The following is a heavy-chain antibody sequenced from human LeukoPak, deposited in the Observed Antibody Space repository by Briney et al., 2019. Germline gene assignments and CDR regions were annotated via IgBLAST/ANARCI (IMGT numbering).Heavy chain of an antibody. D-gene: IGHD6-19*01. CDR3: ARCSSGWDYNYYFLDV. J-gene: IGHJ6*04. CDR1: GFTFSSYA. V-gene: IGHV3-23*03. Sequence: GGSLRLSCAASGFTFSSYAMSWVRQAPGKGLERVSVIYRDGSTYYADSVKGRLTISRDNSKNTLYLQMSGLRAEDTAVYYCARCSSGWDYNYYFLDVWGKGTTVTVSS. CDR2: IYRDGST.